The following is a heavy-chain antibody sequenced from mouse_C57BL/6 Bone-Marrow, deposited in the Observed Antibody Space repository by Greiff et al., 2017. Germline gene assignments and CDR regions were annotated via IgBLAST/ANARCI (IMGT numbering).Heavy chain of an antibody. D-gene: IGHD1-1*01. CDR2: ISDGGSYT. CDR3: APLGHYYGSSYSYYAMDY. J-gene: IGHJ4*01. CDR1: GFTFSSYA. V-gene: IGHV5-4*01. Sequence: EVQGVESGGGLVKPGGSLKLSCAASGFTFSSYAMSWVRQTPEKRLEWVATISDGGSYTYYPDNVKGRFTISRDNAKNNLYLQMSHLKSEDTAMYYCAPLGHYYGSSYSYYAMDYWGQGTSVTVSS.